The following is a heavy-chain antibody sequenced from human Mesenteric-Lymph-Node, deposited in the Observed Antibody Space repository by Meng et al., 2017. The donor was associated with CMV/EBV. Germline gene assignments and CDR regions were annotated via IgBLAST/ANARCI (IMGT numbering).Heavy chain of an antibody. V-gene: IGHV3-21*06. D-gene: IGHD1-26*01. Sequence: GGSLRLSCAASGFTFSGYTMSWVRQAPGKGLEWVSSISSRSSYMYYADSVKGRFTTSRDNAQNSVYLQMNTLRAEDTAVYYCAREGKVGAYFDYWGQGTLVTVSS. J-gene: IGHJ4*02. CDR2: ISSRSSYM. CDR3: AREGKVGAYFDY. CDR1: GFTFSGYT.